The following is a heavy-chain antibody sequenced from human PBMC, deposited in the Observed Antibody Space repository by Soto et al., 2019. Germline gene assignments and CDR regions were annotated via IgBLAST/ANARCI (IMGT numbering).Heavy chain of an antibody. Sequence: EVQLVESGGGLVQPGGSLRVSCAATGLSLNSLWMYWIRQSPGGGLQWISGINGNGRSTRYVDSVSGRFTISRDNAQNTLYLQMNSLRAEDTAIYYCASYNWPATSDYWGQGTPVTVSS. CDR1: GLSLNSLW. CDR2: INGNGRST. CDR3: ASYNWPATSDY. V-gene: IGHV3-74*01. J-gene: IGHJ4*02. D-gene: IGHD1-20*01.